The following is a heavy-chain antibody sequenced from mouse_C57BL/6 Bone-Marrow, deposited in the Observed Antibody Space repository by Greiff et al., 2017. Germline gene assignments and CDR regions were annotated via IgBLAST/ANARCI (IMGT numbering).Heavy chain of an antibody. CDR3: ARSGPLGGSFDY. J-gene: IGHJ2*01. CDR2: IYPTSGRT. D-gene: IGHD4-1*01. Sequence: QVQLQQPGAELVKPGASVKMSCKASGYTFTSYWITWVKQRPGQGLEWIGDIYPTSGRTNYNEKFKSKAILTVDTSSNTAYMQLSSLTSEDSAVFYRARSGPLGGSFDYWGQGTTLTVSS. V-gene: IGHV1-55*01. CDR1: GYTFTSYW.